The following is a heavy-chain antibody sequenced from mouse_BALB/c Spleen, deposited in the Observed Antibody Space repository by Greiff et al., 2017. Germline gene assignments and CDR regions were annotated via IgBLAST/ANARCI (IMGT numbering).Heavy chain of an antibody. V-gene: IGHV1-9*01. Sequence: VQLQQSGAELMKPGASVKISCKATGYTFSSYWIEWVKQRPGQGLEWIGEILPGSGSTNYNEKFKGKATFTADTSSNTAYMQLSSLTSEDSAVYYCGYDYDAFAYWGQGTLVTVAS. D-gene: IGHD2-4*01. CDR3: GYDYDAFAY. CDR1: GYTFSSYW. J-gene: IGHJ3*01. CDR2: ILPGSGST.